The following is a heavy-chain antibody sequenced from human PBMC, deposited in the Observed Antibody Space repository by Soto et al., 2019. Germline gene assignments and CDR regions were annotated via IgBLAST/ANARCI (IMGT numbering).Heavy chain of an antibody. D-gene: IGHD7-27*01. V-gene: IGHV3-11*01. CDR3: XXXNWANPDS. Sequence: LVESGGALVKPGGSLRLSCAASGFIFRDWFMSWIRQAPGKGLEWISYISKDSGRATRYADSVKGRFTISRDNAKXXXXXXXXXXXXEDTAXXXXXXXNWANPDSWGQGTLVTVSS. CDR2: ISKDSGRAT. J-gene: IGHJ4*02. CDR1: GFIFRDWF.